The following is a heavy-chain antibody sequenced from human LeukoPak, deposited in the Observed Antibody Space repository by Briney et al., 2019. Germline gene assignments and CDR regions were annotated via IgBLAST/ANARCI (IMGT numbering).Heavy chain of an antibody. CDR1: GFTFSSYA. Sequence: GGSLRLSCAAPGFTFSSYAMSWVRQAPGKGLEWVSAISGSGGSTYYADSVKGGFTISRDNSKNTLHLQMNSLRAEDTAVYYCAKDSLMVRGVRDYWGQGTLVTVSS. V-gene: IGHV3-23*01. J-gene: IGHJ4*02. CDR2: ISGSGGST. D-gene: IGHD3-10*01. CDR3: AKDSLMVRGVRDY.